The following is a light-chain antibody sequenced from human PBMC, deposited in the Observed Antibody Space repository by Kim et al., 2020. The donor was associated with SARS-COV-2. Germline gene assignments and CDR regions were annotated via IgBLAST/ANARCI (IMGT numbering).Light chain of an antibody. V-gene: IGKV1-5*03. CDR3: QHYSRFPYT. J-gene: IGKJ2*01. Sequence: SASLGDRVTITCRASENINTWLAWYQQKPGKAPNLLIYLASTLETGVPPWFSGSGSGTEFTLTINSLQPDDFATYYCQHYSRFPYTFGQGTKLEI. CDR1: ENINTW. CDR2: LAS.